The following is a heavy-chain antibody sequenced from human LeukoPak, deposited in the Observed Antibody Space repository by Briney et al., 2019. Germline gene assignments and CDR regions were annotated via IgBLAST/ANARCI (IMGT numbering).Heavy chain of an antibody. CDR1: GFTFSRYW. CDR2: IKTYGTYT. J-gene: IGHJ4*02. V-gene: IGHV3-74*01. CDR3: VADLGDYADF. Sequence: GGPLRLSCAASGFTFSRYWMHWVRQAPGEGLVWVSRIKTYGTYTSNADSVKGRFTISRDNAKSTLYLQMNSLKVEDTAVYYCVADLGDYADFWGQGTLVTVSS.